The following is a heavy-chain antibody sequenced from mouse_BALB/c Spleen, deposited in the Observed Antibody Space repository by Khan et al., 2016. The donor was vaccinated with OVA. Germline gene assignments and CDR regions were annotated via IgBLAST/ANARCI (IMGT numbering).Heavy chain of an antibody. CDR1: FSPFPSYS. J-gene: IGHJ3*01. CDR3: ARGYFGNYEFVY. V-gene: IGHV1S132*01. CDR2: IFPGTVTT. Sequence: SFNLSFPPSFSPFPSYSSPFLQPIPFPLLWFIGQIFPGTVTTYYNENFKGKATLTVDTSSSTAYMQLSSLTSEDSAVYFCARGYFGNYEFVYWGQGTLVTVSP. D-gene: IGHD2-1*01.